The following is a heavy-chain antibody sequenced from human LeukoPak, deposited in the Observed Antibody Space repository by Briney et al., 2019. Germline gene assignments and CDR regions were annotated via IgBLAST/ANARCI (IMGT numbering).Heavy chain of an antibody. CDR3: ARVGYCSGGSCYYKTWFDP. CDR1: GGSISSYY. J-gene: IGHJ5*02. CDR2: IYTSGST. V-gene: IGHV4-4*07. D-gene: IGHD2-15*01. Sequence: SETLSLTCTVSGGSISSYYWSWIRQPAGKGLEWIGRIYTSGSTNYNPSLKSRVTMSVDTSKNQFSLKLSSVTAADTAVYYCARVGYCSGGSCYYKTWFDPWGQGTLVTVSS.